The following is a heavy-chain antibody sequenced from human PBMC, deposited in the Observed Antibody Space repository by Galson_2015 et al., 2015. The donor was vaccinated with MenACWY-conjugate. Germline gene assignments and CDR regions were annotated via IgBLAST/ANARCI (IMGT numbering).Heavy chain of an antibody. CDR2: IKQDGSDR. Sequence: SLRLSCAASEFTFTSYWMNWVRQAPGKGLEWVANIKQDGSDRYYVDSVKGRFTISRDNAKNSLYLQMNSLRAEDTAVYYCARDFIAAGGLDVWGQGTTVTVS. CDR1: EFTFTSYW. CDR3: ARDFIAAGGLDV. J-gene: IGHJ6*02. D-gene: IGHD3-16*02. V-gene: IGHV3-7*03.